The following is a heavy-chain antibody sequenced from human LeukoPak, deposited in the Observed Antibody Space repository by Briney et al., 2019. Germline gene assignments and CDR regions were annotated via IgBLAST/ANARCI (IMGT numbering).Heavy chain of an antibody. J-gene: IGHJ4*02. CDR2: ISWNSGTM. CDR3: TKDKEYYYDSSGYCFQY. V-gene: IGHV3-9*01. CDR1: GFKFDDYA. Sequence: GGSLRLSCEASGFKFDDYAMHWVRQAPGKGLEWVSGISWNSGTMGYAGSVRGRFIISRDNTKKSLYLQMDSLRVEDTALYYCTKDKEYYYDSSGYCFQYWGRGTQVTVSS. D-gene: IGHD3-22*01.